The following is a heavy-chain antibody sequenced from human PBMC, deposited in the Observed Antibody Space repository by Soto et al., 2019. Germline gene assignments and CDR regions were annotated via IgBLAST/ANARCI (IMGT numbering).Heavy chain of an antibody. CDR1: GGSSSGYY. Sequence: SETLSLTCAVYGGSSSGYYWNWIRQPPGKGLEWIGEIDHSGYTNYNPSLKSRVTISVDTSKNQFSLRLTSVTAADTAVYYCARVRDWFDPWGQGTLVTVSS. V-gene: IGHV4-34*01. J-gene: IGHJ5*02. CDR3: ARVRDWFDP. CDR2: IDHSGYT. D-gene: IGHD3-3*01.